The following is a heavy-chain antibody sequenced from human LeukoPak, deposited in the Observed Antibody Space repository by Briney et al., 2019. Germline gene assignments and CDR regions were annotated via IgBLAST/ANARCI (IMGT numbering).Heavy chain of an antibody. CDR2: ISSSGSTI. Sequence: RGSLRLSCAASGFTFSSYGMNWVRQAPGKGLEWVSYISSSGSTIYYADSVKGRFTISRDNAKNSLYLQMNSLRAEDTAVYYCASIDMLTGYFRFDYWGQGTLVTVSS. V-gene: IGHV3-48*03. D-gene: IGHD3-9*01. J-gene: IGHJ4*02. CDR3: ASIDMLTGYFRFDY. CDR1: GFTFSSYG.